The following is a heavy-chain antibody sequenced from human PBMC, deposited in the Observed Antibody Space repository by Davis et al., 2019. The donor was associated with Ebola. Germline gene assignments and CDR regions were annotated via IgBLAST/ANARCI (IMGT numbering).Heavy chain of an antibody. CDR3: ARVEEFAGAIDY. CDR2: MNPNSGNT. J-gene: IGHJ4*02. CDR1: GYTFTSYD. V-gene: IGHV1-8*01. Sequence: ASVKVSCKASGYTFTSYDINWVRQATGQGLEWMGWMNPNSGNTGYAQKFQGRVTMTRNTSISTAYMELSSLRSEDTAVYYCARVEEFAGAIDYWGQGTLVTVSS. D-gene: IGHD7-27*01.